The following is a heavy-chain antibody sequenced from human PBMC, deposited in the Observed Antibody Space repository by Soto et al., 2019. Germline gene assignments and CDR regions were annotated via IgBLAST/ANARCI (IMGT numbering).Heavy chain of an antibody. CDR3: AKSRGRLLWFREIYYFDK. CDR2: VIYSGGTT. V-gene: IGHV3-23*01. Sequence: GGSLRLSCAASGFSFSSFAMSWVRQAPGKGLEWVPAVIYSGGTTYYVDSVKGRFTISRDNSRNTLYLQMEGLRAEDTALYYCAKSRGRLLWFREIYYFDKWGQGSPVTVSS. J-gene: IGHJ4*02. D-gene: IGHD3-10*01. CDR1: GFSFSSFA.